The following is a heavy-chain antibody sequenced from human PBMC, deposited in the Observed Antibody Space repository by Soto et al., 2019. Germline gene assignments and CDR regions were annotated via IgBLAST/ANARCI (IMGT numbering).Heavy chain of an antibody. CDR1: GYTFTGYY. J-gene: IGHJ5*02. V-gene: IGHV1-2*04. CDR3: ARSSGGNFGIIIEGTNWFAP. Sequence: SVKVSCKTSGYTFTGYYIHWVRQAPGQGLEWMGWVNPNSGGTNYAQKFQGWVTMTRDTSASTVYMEVRSLTSEDTAMYYCARSSGGNFGIIIEGTNWFAPWGQGTLVTVSS. CDR2: VNPNSGGT. D-gene: IGHD1-26*01.